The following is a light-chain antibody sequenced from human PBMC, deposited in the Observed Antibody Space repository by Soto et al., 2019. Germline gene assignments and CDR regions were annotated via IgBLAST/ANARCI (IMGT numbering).Light chain of an antibody. V-gene: IGLV1-40*01. J-gene: IGLJ1*01. CDR3: QSYDRSLSGYV. Sequence: QSVLTQPPSVSGAPGHRVTISCTGSGPNIGAGYDVHWYQQVPGRVPKLLIYGNTNRPSGVPDRFSGSKSGTSASLAITGLQAEDEADYYCQSYDRSLSGYVFGTGTQLTVL. CDR1: GPNIGAGYD. CDR2: GNT.